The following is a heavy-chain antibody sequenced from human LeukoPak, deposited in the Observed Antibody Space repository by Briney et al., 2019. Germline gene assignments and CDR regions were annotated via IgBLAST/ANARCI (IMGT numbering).Heavy chain of an antibody. J-gene: IGHJ3*02. CDR2: ISYSGST. V-gene: IGHV4-39*01. CDR3: ARHGSKGLDVFDI. Sequence: PSETLSLTCTVSGGSISSSSYYWGWIRQPPGTGMEWIGSISYSGSTYYHPSLKSRLTISVDTSKNQFSLKLRSVTAADTAVYYCARHGSKGLDVFDIWGQGTMVTVSS. CDR1: GGSISSSSYY.